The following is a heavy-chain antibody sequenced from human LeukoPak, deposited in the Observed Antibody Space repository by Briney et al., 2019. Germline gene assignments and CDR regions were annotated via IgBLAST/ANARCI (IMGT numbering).Heavy chain of an antibody. D-gene: IGHD6-13*01. J-gene: IGHJ6*03. V-gene: IGHV4-38-2*02. CDR1: GCSISSGYY. CDR2: IYHSGST. CDR3: ARADYSSTWSHDYYYMDV. Sequence: SETLSLTCTVSGCSISSGYYWGWIRQPPGKGLEWIGSIYHSGSTYYNPSLKSRVTISVDTSKNQFSLKLSSVTAADTAVYYCARADYSSTWSHDYYYMDVWGKGTTVTVSS.